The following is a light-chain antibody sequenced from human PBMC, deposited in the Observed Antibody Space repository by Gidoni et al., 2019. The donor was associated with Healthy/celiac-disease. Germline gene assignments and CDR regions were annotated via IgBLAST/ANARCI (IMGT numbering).Light chain of an antibody. CDR2: AAS. Sequence: AIQLTQSPSSLSASVGDRVTITCRVSQGIRNDLGWYQQKPGKAPKLLIYAASSLQSGVPSRFSGSGSGTDFTLTISSLQPEDFATYYCLQDYNYPLTFGGGTKVEIK. CDR3: LQDYNYPLT. V-gene: IGKV1-6*01. CDR1: QGIRND. J-gene: IGKJ4*01.